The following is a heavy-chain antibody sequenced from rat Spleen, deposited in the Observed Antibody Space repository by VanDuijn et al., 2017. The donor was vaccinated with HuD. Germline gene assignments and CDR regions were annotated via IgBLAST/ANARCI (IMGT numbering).Heavy chain of an antibody. CDR1: GFTFNDYD. Sequence: EVQLVESGGGLVQPGRSLKLSCAASGFTFNDYDMAWVRQAPKKGLEWVATISYDGSRTYYRDSVKGRFTISRYNAKSTLYLQMDSLRSEDTATYYCAKDLDYSGDNWFGYWGQGTLVTVSS. CDR3: AKDLDYSGDNWFGY. D-gene: IGHD1-1*01. V-gene: IGHV5-7*01. CDR2: ISYDGSRT. J-gene: IGHJ3*01.